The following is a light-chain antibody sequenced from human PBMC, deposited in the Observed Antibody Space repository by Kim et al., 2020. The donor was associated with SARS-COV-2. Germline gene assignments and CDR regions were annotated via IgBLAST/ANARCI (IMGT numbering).Light chain of an antibody. CDR2: DAS. CDR1: QSSSSW. Sequence: SSSVEDRVTIPCRANQSSSSWLAWYQQKPGKAPKLLIYDASSLESGAPSRFRGSGSGTEFTLTISSLQPDDFATYYFQQYNSYPYTFGQGTKLEI. CDR3: QQYNSYPYT. V-gene: IGKV1-5*01. J-gene: IGKJ2*01.